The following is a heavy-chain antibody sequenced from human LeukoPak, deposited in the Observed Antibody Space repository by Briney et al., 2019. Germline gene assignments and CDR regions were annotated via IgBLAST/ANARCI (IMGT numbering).Heavy chain of an antibody. J-gene: IGHJ5*01. Sequence: GGSLRLSCAASGFIFNNYVMTWVRQAPGTGLEWVSTISGSGAGTYYADSVKGRFTISRDNSKNTLYLQMNSLRADDTAIYYCAKYREQLSPYWLDSWGQGTLVTVSS. V-gene: IGHV3-23*01. CDR3: AKYREQLSPYWLDS. D-gene: IGHD6-13*01. CDR1: GFIFNNYV. CDR2: ISGSGAGT.